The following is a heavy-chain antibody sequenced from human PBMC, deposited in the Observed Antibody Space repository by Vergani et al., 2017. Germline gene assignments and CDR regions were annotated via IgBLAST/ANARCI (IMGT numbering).Heavy chain of an antibody. Sequence: EVQLVESGGGLVQPGGSLRLSCAASGFTVSSNYMSWVRQAPGKGLEWVSVIYSGGSTYYADSVKGRFTISRDNSKNTLYLQMNSLRAEDTAVYYCARENDFWSGYSAMDVWGKGTTVTASS. J-gene: IGHJ6*03. V-gene: IGHV3-66*01. CDR2: IYSGGST. CDR3: ARENDFWSGYSAMDV. CDR1: GFTVSSNY. D-gene: IGHD3-3*01.